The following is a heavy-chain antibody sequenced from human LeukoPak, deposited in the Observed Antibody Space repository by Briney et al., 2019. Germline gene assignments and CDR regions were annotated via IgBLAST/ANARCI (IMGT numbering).Heavy chain of an antibody. CDR1: GYTFTGYY. Sequence: SVKVSCKASGYTFTGYYMHWVRQAPGQGLEWMGWINPNSGGTNYAQKFQGRVTMTRDTSISTAYMELSRLRSDDTAVYYCARDTYCSGGSCYSFHYFDYWGQGTLVTVSS. V-gene: IGHV1-2*02. CDR3: ARDTYCSGGSCYSFHYFDY. D-gene: IGHD2-15*01. J-gene: IGHJ4*02. CDR2: INPNSGGT.